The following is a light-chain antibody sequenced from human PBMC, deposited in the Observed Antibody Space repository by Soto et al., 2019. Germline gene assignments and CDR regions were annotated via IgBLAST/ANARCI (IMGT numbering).Light chain of an antibody. CDR1: QGIKND. V-gene: IGKV1-17*01. CDR3: LQHHSYPQT. CDR2: AVS. J-gene: IGKJ1*01. Sequence: DIQMTQSPSSLSASVGDGVTITCRASQGIKNDLAWYQQKPGKAPKRLIYAVSSLQSEVPSRFSGSASGTEFTLTISSLQPEDVATYYCLQHHSYPQTFGQGTKVDIK.